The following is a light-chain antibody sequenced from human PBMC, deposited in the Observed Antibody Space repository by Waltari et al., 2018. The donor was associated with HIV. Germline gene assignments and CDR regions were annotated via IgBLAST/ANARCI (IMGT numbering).Light chain of an antibody. CDR1: SSHIGAPYA. V-gene: IGLV1-40*01. J-gene: IGLJ1*01. Sequence: QSVLTQPPSVSGAPGQRVTISCTGSSSHIGAPYAVHWYHQLPGTAPDRLISANYHRPSGVPDLFSGSKSGTAASLAITGLQTEDEADYYCQSYDASLGGWVFGTGTKVTVL. CDR2: ANY. CDR3: QSYDASLGGWV.